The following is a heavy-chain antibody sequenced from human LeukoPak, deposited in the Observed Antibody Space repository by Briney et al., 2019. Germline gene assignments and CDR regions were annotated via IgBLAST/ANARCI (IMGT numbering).Heavy chain of an antibody. V-gene: IGHV3-21*01. CDR1: GFTFSSYS. CDR3: AREGPPRTYDY. D-gene: IGHD3-16*01. CDR2: ISSSSSYI. J-gene: IGHJ4*02. Sequence: SGGSLRLSCAASGFTFSSYSMNRVRQAPGKGLEWVSSISSSSSYIYYADSVKGRFTISRDNAKNSLYLQMNSLRAEDTAVYYCAREGPPRTYDYWGQGTLVTVSS.